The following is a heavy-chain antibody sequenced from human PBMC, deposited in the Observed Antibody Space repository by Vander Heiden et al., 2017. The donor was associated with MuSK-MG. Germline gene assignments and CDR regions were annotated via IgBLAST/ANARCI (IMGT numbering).Heavy chain of an antibody. Sequence: VPLVRSGGRVVQSEGSLRLACVTSGFNFSNYGLHWVRQAPGKGLEWAAVVSYDGTKKYYADSVKGRFTVSRDDSKKSVFLQMNSLRPEDTAVYYCAKDTDNYEGFDPWGQGTLVTVSS. J-gene: IGHJ5*02. CDR1: GFNFSNYG. CDR3: AKDTDNYEGFDP. D-gene: IGHD3-16*01. V-gene: IGHV3-30*18. CDR2: VSYDGTKK.